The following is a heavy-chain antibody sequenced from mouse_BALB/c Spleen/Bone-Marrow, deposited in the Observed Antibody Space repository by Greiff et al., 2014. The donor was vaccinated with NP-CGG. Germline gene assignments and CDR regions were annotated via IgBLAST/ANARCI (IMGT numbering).Heavy chain of an antibody. Sequence: LVESGAELVKPGASVKLSCKASGYTFTSYYMYWVKQRPGQGLEWIGEINPSNGGTNFNEKFKSKATLTVDKSSSTAYMQLSSLTPEDSAVYYCTLWCYAMDYWGQGTSVTASS. J-gene: IGHJ4*01. V-gene: IGHV1S81*02. CDR3: TLWCYAMDY. CDR2: INPSNGGT. D-gene: IGHD1-1*02. CDR1: GYTFTSYY.